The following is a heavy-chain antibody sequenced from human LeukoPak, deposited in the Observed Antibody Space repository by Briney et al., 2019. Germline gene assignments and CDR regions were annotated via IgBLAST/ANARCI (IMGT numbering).Heavy chain of an antibody. CDR1: GGSISSGGYY. CDR2: IYYSGST. V-gene: IGHV4-31*03. D-gene: IGHD3-22*01. Sequence: SETLSLTCTVSGGSISSGGYYWSWIRQHPGKGLEWIGYIYYSGSTYYNPSLKSRVTISVDTSKNQFSLKLSSVTAADTAVCYCARASYDSSGYYSNYYYYMDVWGKGTTVTVSS. J-gene: IGHJ6*03. CDR3: ARASYDSSGYYSNYYYYMDV.